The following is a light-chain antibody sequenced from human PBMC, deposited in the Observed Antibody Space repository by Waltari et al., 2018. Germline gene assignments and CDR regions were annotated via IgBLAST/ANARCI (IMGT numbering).Light chain of an antibody. CDR2: EEN. CDR1: SSNIGSNR. Sequence: QSVLTQPPSVSAAPGQKVTISCSGSSSNIGSNRVSWYQQFPGTAPKLLIYEENRRPSGTPDRFSGSKSGTSATLDITGLQTGDEADYYCGTWDSSLTAGVFGGGTKLTVL. CDR3: GTWDSSLTAGV. J-gene: IGLJ2*01. V-gene: IGLV1-51*02.